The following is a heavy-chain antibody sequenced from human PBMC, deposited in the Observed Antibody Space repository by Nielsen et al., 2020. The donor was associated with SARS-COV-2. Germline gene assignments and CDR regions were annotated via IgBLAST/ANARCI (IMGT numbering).Heavy chain of an antibody. CDR1: GFTFNRYY. CDR2: INPRGDRP. D-gene: IGHD3-22*01. V-gene: IGHV1-46*02. J-gene: IGHJ4*02. Sequence: ASVKVSCKASGFTFNRYYMHWVRQAPGQGLEWMGVINPRGDRPSYTQKFQGRVTMTRDTSTSTVYMELSSLRSDDTAVYYCARDSSGTYRRVDYWGQGTLVTVSS. CDR3: ARDSSGTYRRVDY.